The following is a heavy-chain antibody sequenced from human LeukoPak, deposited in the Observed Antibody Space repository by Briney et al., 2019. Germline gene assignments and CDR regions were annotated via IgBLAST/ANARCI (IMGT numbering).Heavy chain of an antibody. CDR2: ISSSSSTI. J-gene: IGHJ4*02. Sequence: GGSLRPSCAASGFTFSSYSMNWVRQAPGKGLEWVSYISSSSSTIYYADSVKGRFTISRDNAKNSLYLQMNSLRAEDTAVYYCARVQSDYDFWSGYRPYFDYWGQGTLVTVSS. D-gene: IGHD3-3*01. CDR1: GFTFSSYS. V-gene: IGHV3-48*01. CDR3: ARVQSDYDFWSGYRPYFDY.